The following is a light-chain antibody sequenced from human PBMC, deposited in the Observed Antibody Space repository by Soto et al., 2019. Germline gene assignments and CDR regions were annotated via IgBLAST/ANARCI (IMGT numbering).Light chain of an antibody. J-gene: IGKJ3*01. Sequence: DNQMTQAQSSLYASVGDRVTITCRARQGISNYLAWYHQKPWKAPNLLIHAAATLQSGDPSRFSGSGSGTDFTLSISSLQPEDGATYYCQKKNRDPFTFGPGTNDDIQ. V-gene: IGKV1-27*01. CDR3: QKKNRDPFT. CDR2: AAA. CDR1: QGISNY.